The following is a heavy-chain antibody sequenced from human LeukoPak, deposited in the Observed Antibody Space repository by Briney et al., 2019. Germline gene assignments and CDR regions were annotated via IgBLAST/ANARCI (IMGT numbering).Heavy chain of an antibody. D-gene: IGHD3-10*01. J-gene: IGHJ5*02. CDR3: ARGGYYYGSGSYSWFDP. Sequence: RPSETLSLTCTVSGGSISSYYWSWIRQPPGRGLEWIGYIYYSGSTNYNPSLKSRVTISVDTSKNQFSLKLSSVTAADTAVYYCARGGYYYGSGSYSWFDPWGQGTLVTVSS. CDR2: IYYSGST. CDR1: GGSISSYY. V-gene: IGHV4-59*01.